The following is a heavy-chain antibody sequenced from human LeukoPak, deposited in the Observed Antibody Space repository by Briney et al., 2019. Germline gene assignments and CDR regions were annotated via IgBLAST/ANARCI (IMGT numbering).Heavy chain of an antibody. Sequence: SETLSLTCTVSGGSISSYYWSWIRQPPGKGLEWIGYIYYSGSTNYNPSLKSRVTISVDTSKNQFSLKLSSVTAADTAVYYCARASRSLGVSSGYYPDYWGQGTLATVSS. J-gene: IGHJ4*02. CDR3: ARASRSLGVSSGYYPDY. V-gene: IGHV4-59*01. CDR1: GGSISSYY. CDR2: IYYSGST. D-gene: IGHD3-22*01.